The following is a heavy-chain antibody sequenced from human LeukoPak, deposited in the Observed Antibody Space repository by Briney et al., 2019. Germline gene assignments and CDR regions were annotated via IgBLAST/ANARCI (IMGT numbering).Heavy chain of an antibody. CDR1: GYTLTGYY. CDR2: INPNSDVT. J-gene: IGHJ6*04. D-gene: IGHD4-17*01. CDR3: ARESYGDYSFRWGMDV. V-gene: IGHV1-2*04. Sequence: ALLKISCKTPGYTLTGYYMHWVRQAPGQGLEWMGWINPNSDVTNYAQKFQGWVTMTRDTSISTAYVELSRLRSDDTAVYYCARESYGDYSFRWGMDVLGKGTTVTVSS.